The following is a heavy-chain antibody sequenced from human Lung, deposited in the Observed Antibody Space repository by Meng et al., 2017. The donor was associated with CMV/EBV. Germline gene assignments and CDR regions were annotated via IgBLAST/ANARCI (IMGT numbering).Heavy chain of an antibody. D-gene: IGHD1-1*01. CDR1: GFIFTTYE. CDR2: TSASGVTR. Sequence: GGSLRLXCAVSGFIFTTYEMNWIRQAPGKGLEWVSYTSASGVTRYYADSVAGRFTISRANAKSSLYLQMNSLRVDDSATYYCATGPGRATRALRSHQGYGLDVWGQGXTVTFSS. CDR3: ATGPGRATRALRSHQGYGLDV. J-gene: IGHJ6*02. V-gene: IGHV3-48*03.